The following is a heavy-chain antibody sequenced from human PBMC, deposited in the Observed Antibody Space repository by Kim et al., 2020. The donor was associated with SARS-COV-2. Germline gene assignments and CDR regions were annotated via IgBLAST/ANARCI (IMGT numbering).Heavy chain of an antibody. D-gene: IGHD4-17*01. J-gene: IGHJ4*02. V-gene: IGHV3-30*01. CDR3: ARTGSTVATPDYYFEY. Sequence: SVKGRFTISRDNSKNTLYLQMNSLRTEDTAVFYCARTGSTVATPDYYFEYWGQGTLVTVSS.